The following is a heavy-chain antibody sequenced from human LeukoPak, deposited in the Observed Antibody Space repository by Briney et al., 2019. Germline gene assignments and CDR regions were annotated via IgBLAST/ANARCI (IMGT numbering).Heavy chain of an antibody. J-gene: IGHJ4*02. D-gene: IGHD3-22*01. CDR3: ARDYYDSSGYEFDY. CDR2: IIPILGIA. CDR1: GGTFSSYA. V-gene: IGHV1-69*04. Sequence: SVKVSCKASGGTFSSYAISWVRQAPGQGLEWMGRIIPILGIANYAQKFQGRVTVTADKSTSTAYMELSSLRSEDMAVYYCARDYYDSSGYEFDYWGQGTLVTVSS.